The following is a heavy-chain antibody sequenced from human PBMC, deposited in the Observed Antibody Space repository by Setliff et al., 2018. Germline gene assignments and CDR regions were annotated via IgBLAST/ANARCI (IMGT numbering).Heavy chain of an antibody. D-gene: IGHD6-25*01. Sequence: GGSLRLSCAASGFTFSSYGMHWVRQAPGKGLEWVSSISGSGGSTYYADSEKGLFTISRYNSKNTLYLQMNSLRAEDTAVYYCAKERGHEADYYYYYGIDVWGQGTTVTVSS. J-gene: IGHJ6*02. CDR3: AKERGHEADYYYYYGIDV. CDR1: GFTFSSYG. CDR2: ISGSGGST. V-gene: IGHV3-23*01.